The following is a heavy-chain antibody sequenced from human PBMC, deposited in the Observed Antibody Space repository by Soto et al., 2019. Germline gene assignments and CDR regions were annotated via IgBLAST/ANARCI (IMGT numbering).Heavy chain of an antibody. CDR2: IIPIFGTA. CDR3: AKDGIQYPTHYDTIYYYYYYMDV. J-gene: IGHJ6*03. V-gene: IGHV1-69*13. Sequence: GASVKVSCKASGGTFSSYAISWVRQAPGQGLEWMGGIIPIFGTANYAQKFQGRVTITAHESTSTAYMELSSLRSEDTAVYYCAKDGIQYPTHYDTIYYYYYYMDVWGKGTTVTVSS. CDR1: GGTFSSYA. D-gene: IGHD5-18*01.